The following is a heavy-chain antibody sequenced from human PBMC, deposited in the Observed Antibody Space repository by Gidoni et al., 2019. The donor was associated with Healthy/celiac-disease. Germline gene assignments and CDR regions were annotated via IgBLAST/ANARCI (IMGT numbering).Heavy chain of an antibody. V-gene: IGHV3-74*01. CDR2: INSDGSIT. Sequence: EVQLVESGGGLVPPGGSLRLSCAASGFTFSSYWMPWVRQAPGKGLVWVSRINSDGSITSYADSVKGRFTISRDNAKNTLYLQRNSLRAEDTAVYYCAREGYNSDYYYYYGMDVWGQGTTVTVSS. J-gene: IGHJ6*02. CDR3: AREGYNSDYYYYYGMDV. CDR1: GFTFSSYW. D-gene: IGHD5-12*01.